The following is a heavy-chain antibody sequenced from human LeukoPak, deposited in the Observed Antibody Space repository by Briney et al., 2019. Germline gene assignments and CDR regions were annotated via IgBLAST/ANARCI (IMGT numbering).Heavy chain of an antibody. J-gene: IGHJ4*02. D-gene: IGHD2-21*02. V-gene: IGHV3-23*01. CDR2: ISGSGGST. CDR3: AKGNIMGVVTHFDY. CDR1: GFTFSSYT. Sequence: TGGSLRLSCSASGFTFSSYTMNWVRQAPGKGLEWVSAISGSGGSTYYADSVKGRFTISRDNSKNTLYLQMNSLRAEDTAVYYCAKGNIMGVVTHFDYWGQGTLVTVSS.